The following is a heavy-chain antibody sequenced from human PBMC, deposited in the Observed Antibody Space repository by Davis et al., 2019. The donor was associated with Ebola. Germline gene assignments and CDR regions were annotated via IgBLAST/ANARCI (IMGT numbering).Heavy chain of an antibody. CDR2: IRNDGTKK. CDR1: AFTFSSYG. V-gene: IGHV3-30*02. CDR3: AKDTSNVWFDV. Sequence: AGSLRLSCAAYAFTFSSYGMYWVRHAPGKGLEWVAFIRNDGTKKYHADSVKGRFTISRDNSKNTLHLQMNSLRVEDTAIYYCAKDTSNVWFDVWGQGTMVTVSS. D-gene: IGHD1-26*01. J-gene: IGHJ3*01.